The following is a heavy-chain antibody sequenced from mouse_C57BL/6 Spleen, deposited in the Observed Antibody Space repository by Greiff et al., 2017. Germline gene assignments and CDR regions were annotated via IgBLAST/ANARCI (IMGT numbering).Heavy chain of an antibody. Sequence: ESGPGLVKPSQSLSLTCSVTGYSITSGYYWNWLRQFPGNKLEWMGYISYDGSNNYNPSLKNRISITRDTSKNQFFLKLNSENTEDTATDSCARETKVVGNYAMDDWGQGTSVTVSS. CDR2: ISYDGSN. J-gene: IGHJ4*01. D-gene: IGHD1-1*01. CDR3: ARETKVVGNYAMDD. CDR1: GYSITSGYY. V-gene: IGHV3-6*01.